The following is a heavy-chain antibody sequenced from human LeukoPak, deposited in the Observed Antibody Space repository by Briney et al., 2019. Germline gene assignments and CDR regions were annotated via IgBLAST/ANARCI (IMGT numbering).Heavy chain of an antibody. Sequence: GRSLRLSCAASGFTFSTYGLHWVRQAPGKGLEWVSFISYDGSNKYYADSVKGRFTISRDNAKNTLYLQMNSLTSEDTAVYFCARAADTSGYYPAYWGQGTLATVSS. D-gene: IGHD3-22*01. CDR1: GFTFSTYG. CDR3: ARAADTSGYYPAY. J-gene: IGHJ4*02. V-gene: IGHV3-30*03. CDR2: ISYDGSNK.